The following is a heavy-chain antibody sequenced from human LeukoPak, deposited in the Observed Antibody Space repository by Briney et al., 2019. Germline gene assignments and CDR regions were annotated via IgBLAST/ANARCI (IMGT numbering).Heavy chain of an antibody. Sequence: ASVKVSCKASGYTFTDYYIHWVRQAPGQGLEWLGWINPNSGATNYAQKLQGRVTMTRDTSFSTAYMELSRLTSDATAMYYCARTYMPLYYYYYYMDVWGEGTTVTVSS. CDR1: GYTFTDYY. J-gene: IGHJ6*03. CDR2: INPNSGAT. V-gene: IGHV1-2*02. D-gene: IGHD2-2*01. CDR3: ARTYMPLYYYYYYMDV.